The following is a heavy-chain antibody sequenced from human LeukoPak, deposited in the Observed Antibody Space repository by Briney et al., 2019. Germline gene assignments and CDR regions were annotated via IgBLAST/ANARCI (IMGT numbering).Heavy chain of an antibody. V-gene: IGHV3-48*04. CDR3: ARDLRISASGHDAFDI. Sequence: PGGSLRLSCAASGFTFSSYSMNWVRQAPGKGLEWVPYISSSSSTIYYADSVKGRFTISRDNAKNSLYLQMNSLRAEDTAVYYCARDLRISASGHDAFDIWGQGTMVTVSS. D-gene: IGHD5/OR15-5a*01. J-gene: IGHJ3*02. CDR1: GFTFSSYS. CDR2: ISSSSSTI.